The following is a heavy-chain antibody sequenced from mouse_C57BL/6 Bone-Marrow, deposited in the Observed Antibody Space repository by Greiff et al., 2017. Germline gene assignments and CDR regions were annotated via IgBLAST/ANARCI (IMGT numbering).Heavy chain of an antibody. J-gene: IGHJ1*03. V-gene: IGHV1-64*01. CDR2: IHPNSGST. Sequence: VQLQHPGAELVKPGASVKLSCKASGYTFTSYWMHWVKQRPGQGLEWIGMIHPNSGSTNYNEKFKSKATLTVDKSSSPAYMQLSSLTSEDSAVYYCAREGYPFWSFDVCGTGTTVTVSS. CDR1: GYTFTSYW. CDR3: AREGYPFWSFDV. D-gene: IGHD2-2*01.